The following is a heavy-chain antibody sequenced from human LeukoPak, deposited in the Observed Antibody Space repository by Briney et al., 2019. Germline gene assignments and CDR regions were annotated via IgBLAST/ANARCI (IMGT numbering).Heavy chain of an antibody. CDR3: ARSRGAIAATIDY. Sequence: PSETLSLTCTVSGGSISSYYWSWIRQPPGKGLEWIGYIYYSGSTNYNPSLKSRVTISVDTSKNQFSLKLSSVTAADTAVYYCARSRGAIAATIDYWGQGTLVTVSS. J-gene: IGHJ4*02. D-gene: IGHD6-13*01. V-gene: IGHV4-59*01. CDR1: GGSISSYY. CDR2: IYYSGST.